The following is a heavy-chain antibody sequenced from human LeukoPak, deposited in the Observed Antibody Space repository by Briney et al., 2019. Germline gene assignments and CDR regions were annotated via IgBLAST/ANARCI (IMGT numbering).Heavy chain of an antibody. CDR2: ISGSAGST. V-gene: IGHV3-23*01. D-gene: IGHD5-18*01. CDR3: ARDGRVDTATGWAFDI. CDR1: GFIFSSYA. Sequence: GGSLRLSCAASGFIFSSYAMSWARQAPGQGLEWVSTISGSAGSTYYADSVKGRFTISRDNAKNSLYLQMNSLRAEDTAVYYCARDGRVDTATGWAFDIWGQGTMVTVSS. J-gene: IGHJ3*02.